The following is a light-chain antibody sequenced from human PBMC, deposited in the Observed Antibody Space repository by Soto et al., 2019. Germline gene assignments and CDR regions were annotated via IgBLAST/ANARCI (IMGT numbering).Light chain of an antibody. V-gene: IGKV3-20*01. CDR2: GAS. CDR3: QQYGSSRVT. J-gene: IGKJ5*01. Sequence: EIVLTQSPGTLSLSPGERATLSCRASQSVSSSYLAWYQQKPGQAPRLLINGASSRATGIPDRFSGSGSGTDFTLTISRLEPEDFAVYYCQQYGSSRVTFGQGTRLEI. CDR1: QSVSSSY.